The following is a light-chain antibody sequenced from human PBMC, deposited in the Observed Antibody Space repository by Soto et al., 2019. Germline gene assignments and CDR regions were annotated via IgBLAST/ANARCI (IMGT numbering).Light chain of an antibody. CDR3: QQYYMGWT. CDR2: KAS. Sequence: DIQMTQSPSSLSASVGDRVTITCQASQDISNYLNWYQQKPGKAPKLLIYKASSLESGVPSRFSGFGSGTEFTLSISGLQPDDFGTYYCQQYYMGWTFGHGTKVDIK. V-gene: IGKV1-5*03. CDR1: QDISNY. J-gene: IGKJ1*01.